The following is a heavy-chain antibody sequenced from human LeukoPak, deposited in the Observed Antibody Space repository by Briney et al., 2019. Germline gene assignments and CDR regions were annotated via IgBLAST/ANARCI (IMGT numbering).Heavy chain of an antibody. Sequence: PGQSLRLSCAASGFTFSSYAMSWVRQAPGKGLEWVSGITGSGDTTHHTDPVKGRFTISRDNSKNTLFLQMNSLRVEDTALYFCARAYGNSGYFQLPIDYWGRGTLVTVSS. CDR1: GFTFSSYA. D-gene: IGHD3-22*01. CDR3: ARAYGNSGYFQLPIDY. V-gene: IGHV3-23*01. CDR2: ITGSGDTT. J-gene: IGHJ4*02.